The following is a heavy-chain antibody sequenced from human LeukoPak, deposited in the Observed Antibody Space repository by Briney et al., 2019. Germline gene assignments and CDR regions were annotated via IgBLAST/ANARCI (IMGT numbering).Heavy chain of an antibody. CDR2: ISGSGGST. Sequence: PGGSLRLSCAASGFTFSSYAMSWVRQAPGKGLEWVSAISGSGGSTYYADSVKGRFTISRDNSKNTLYLQMNSLRAEATAVYYCAKDDGDGYNCSTFDYWGQGTLVTVSS. V-gene: IGHV3-23*01. CDR3: AKDDGDGYNCSTFDY. J-gene: IGHJ4*02. CDR1: GFTFSSYA. D-gene: IGHD5-24*01.